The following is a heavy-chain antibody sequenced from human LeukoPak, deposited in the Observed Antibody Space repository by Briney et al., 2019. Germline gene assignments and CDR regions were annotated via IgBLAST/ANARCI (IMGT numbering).Heavy chain of an antibody. V-gene: IGHV1-2*04. D-gene: IGHD6-13*01. Sequence: ASVKVSCKASGYTFTGYYMHWVRQAPGQGLEWMGWINPNSGGTNYAQKFQGWVTMTRDTSISTAYMELSRLRSDDTAVYYCARSDEQQLARSWFDPWGQGTLVTVSS. J-gene: IGHJ5*02. CDR3: ARSDEQQLARSWFDP. CDR1: GYTFTGYY. CDR2: INPNSGGT.